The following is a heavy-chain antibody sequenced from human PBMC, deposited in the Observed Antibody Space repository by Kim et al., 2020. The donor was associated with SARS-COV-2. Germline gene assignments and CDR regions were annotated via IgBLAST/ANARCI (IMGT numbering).Heavy chain of an antibody. V-gene: IGHV3-7*03. CDR1: GFTFGTYW. CDR3: ARQMVTGTGASSYGVDV. D-gene: IGHD2-21*02. Sequence: LSLTCAASGFTFGTYWMSWVRQAPGKGLEWVANIKEDESEKYYVDSVKGRFTISRDNAKNSLYLQMNTLTAEDTGVYYCARQMVTGTGASSYGVDVWGQGTTVTVSS. CDR2: IKEDESEK. J-gene: IGHJ6*02.